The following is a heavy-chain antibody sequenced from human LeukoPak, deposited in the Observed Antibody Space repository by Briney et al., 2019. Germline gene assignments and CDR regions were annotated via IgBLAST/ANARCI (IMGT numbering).Heavy chain of an antibody. V-gene: IGHV3-23*01. D-gene: IGHD3-22*01. J-gene: IGHJ3*02. Sequence: PGGSLRLSCAASGFTFSSYAMSWVRQAPGKGLEWVSAISGSGGSTYYADSVKGRFTISRDNSKNTLHLQMNSLRAEDTAVYYCAKDITNYYDSSGYDAFDIWGQGTMVTVSS. CDR2: ISGSGGST. CDR1: GFTFSSYA. CDR3: AKDITNYYDSSGYDAFDI.